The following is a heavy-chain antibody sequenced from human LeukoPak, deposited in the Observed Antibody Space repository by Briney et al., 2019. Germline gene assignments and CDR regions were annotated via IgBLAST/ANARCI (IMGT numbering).Heavy chain of an antibody. CDR3: AKDRVGNSYGYWYFDY. D-gene: IGHD5-18*01. J-gene: IGHJ4*02. CDR2: ISGSGGST. CDR1: GFTFSSYW. V-gene: IGHV3-23*01. Sequence: GGSLRLSCAASGFTFSSYWMSWVRQAPGKGLEWVSAISGSGGSTYYADSVKGRFTISRDNSKNTLYLQMNSLRAEDTAVYYCAKDRVGNSYGYWYFDYWGQGTLVTVSS.